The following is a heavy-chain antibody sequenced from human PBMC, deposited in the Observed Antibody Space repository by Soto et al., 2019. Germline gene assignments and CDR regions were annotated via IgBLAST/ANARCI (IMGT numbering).Heavy chain of an antibody. CDR2: IIPILGIA. V-gene: IGHV1-69*08. J-gene: IGHJ4*02. D-gene: IGHD3-10*01. Sequence: QVQLVQSGAEVKKPGSSVKVSCKASGGTFSSYTISWVRQAPGQGLEWMGRIIPILGIANYAQKFQGRVTITADKSTSTAYMELSSLRSEDTAVYYCARDTGSSGSYQFWGQGTLVTVSS. CDR1: GGTFSSYT. CDR3: ARDTGSSGSYQF.